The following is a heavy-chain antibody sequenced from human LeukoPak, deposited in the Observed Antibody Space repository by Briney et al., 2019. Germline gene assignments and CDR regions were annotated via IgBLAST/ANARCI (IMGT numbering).Heavy chain of an antibody. V-gene: IGHV4-59*01. CDR3: ARAVLRRFDP. CDR2: IYYSGST. J-gene: IGHJ5*02. CDR1: GGSISSYY. Sequence: PSETLSLTCTVSGGSISSYYWSWIRQPPGKGLEWIGYIYYSGSTNYNPSLKSRVTISVDTSKNQFSLKLSSVTAADTTVYYCARAVLRRFDPWGQGTLVTVSS.